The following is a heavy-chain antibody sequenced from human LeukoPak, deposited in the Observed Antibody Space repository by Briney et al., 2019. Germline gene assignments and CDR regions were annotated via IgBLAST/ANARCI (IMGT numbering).Heavy chain of an antibody. CDR2: ISASGGST. D-gene: IGHD2-15*01. Sequence: GGSLRLSCAASGFTFSDFGMSWVRQAPGMGLERVSVISASGGSTYYADSVKGRFTISRDNSKDTLYLQLNSLRVEDTAVYYCAREVDTFDYWGQGALVTVSS. V-gene: IGHV3-23*01. CDR1: GFTFSDFG. J-gene: IGHJ4*02. CDR3: AREVDTFDY.